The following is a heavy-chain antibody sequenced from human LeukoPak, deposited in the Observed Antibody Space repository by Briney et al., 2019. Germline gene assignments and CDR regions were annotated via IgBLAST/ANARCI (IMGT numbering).Heavy chain of an antibody. CDR2: INHSGST. Sequence: SETLSLTCAVYGGSFSGYYWSWIRQPPGKGLEWIGEINHSGSTNYNPSLKSRVTISVDTSKNQFSLKLSSVTAADTAVYYCARGGIAVAGTDYWGQGTLVTVPS. V-gene: IGHV4-34*01. D-gene: IGHD6-19*01. CDR1: GGSFSGYY. J-gene: IGHJ4*02. CDR3: ARGGIAVAGTDY.